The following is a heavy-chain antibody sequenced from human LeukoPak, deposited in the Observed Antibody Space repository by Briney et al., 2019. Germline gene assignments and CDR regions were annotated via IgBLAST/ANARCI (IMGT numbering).Heavy chain of an antibody. J-gene: IGHJ4*02. D-gene: IGHD4-17*01. V-gene: IGHV3-7*01. CDR3: ARGLDDYGDYVDY. CDR2: IKQDGSEK. CDR1: GFTFSSYW. Sequence: PGGSLRLSCAASGFTFSSYWMSWVRQAPGKGLEWVANIKQDGSEKYYVDSVKGRFTTSRDNAKNSLYLQMNSLRAEDTAVYYCARGLDDYGDYVDYWGQGTLVTVSS.